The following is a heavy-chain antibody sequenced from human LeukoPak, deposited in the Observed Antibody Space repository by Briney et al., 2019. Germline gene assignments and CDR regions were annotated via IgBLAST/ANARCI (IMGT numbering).Heavy chain of an antibody. CDR2: ISYDGNNK. D-gene: IGHD2-2*01. V-gene: IGHV3-30-3*01. J-gene: IGHJ4*02. Sequence: GGSLRLSCAASGFTFSTYAMHWVRQAPGKGLEWVSVISYDGNNKYYADSVKGRFTISRDNSKNTPYLQMNSLRAEDTAVYYCARDHVVVAANTFDYWGQGTLVTVSS. CDR3: ARDHVVVAANTFDY. CDR1: GFTFSTYA.